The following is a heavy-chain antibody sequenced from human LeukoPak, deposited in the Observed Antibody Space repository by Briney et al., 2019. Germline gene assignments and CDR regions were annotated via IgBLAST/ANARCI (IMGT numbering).Heavy chain of an antibody. CDR2: ISYDGSNK. V-gene: IGHV3-30*18. J-gene: IGHJ6*02. Sequence: PGGSLRLSCAASGFTFSSYGMHWVRQTPGKGLEWVAVISYDGSNKYYADSVKGRFTISRDNSKNTLYLQMNSLRAEDTAVYYCAKDYPYGSGARRTYYYYGMDVWGQGTTVTVSS. CDR3: AKDYPYGSGARRTYYYYGMDV. D-gene: IGHD3-10*01. CDR1: GFTFSSYG.